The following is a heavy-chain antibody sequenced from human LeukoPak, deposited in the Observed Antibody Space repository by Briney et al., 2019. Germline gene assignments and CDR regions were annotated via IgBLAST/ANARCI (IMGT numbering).Heavy chain of an antibody. CDR1: GFTFSNAN. D-gene: IGHD5-24*01. CDR3: TTRRRRDGLTGDGY. CDR2: IKRITDGGTT. V-gene: IGHV3-15*01. J-gene: IGHJ4*02. Sequence: GGSLRLSCAASGFTFSNANMNWVRQAPGKGLEWVGLIKRITDGGTTDYAAPVKGRFTISRDDSKSILYLQMNSLKTEDTAVYYCTTRRRRDGLTGDGYWGQGTLVTVSS.